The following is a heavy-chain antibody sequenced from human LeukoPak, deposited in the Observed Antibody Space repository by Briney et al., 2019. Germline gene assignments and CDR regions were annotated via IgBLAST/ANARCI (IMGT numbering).Heavy chain of an antibody. CDR2: IHQSGST. Sequence: SETLSLTCAVSGYSISTTSYWGWIRPSPGKGLEWIGSIHQSGSTCYNPSLRSRVTISVDTSKNQFSLKLSSVTAAETAVYYCARQDCTHGVCFSYYYFYMDVWGKGTTVTVSS. CDR3: ARQDCTHGVCFSYYYFYMDV. J-gene: IGHJ6*03. CDR1: GYSISTTSY. D-gene: IGHD2-8*01. V-gene: IGHV4-38-2*01.